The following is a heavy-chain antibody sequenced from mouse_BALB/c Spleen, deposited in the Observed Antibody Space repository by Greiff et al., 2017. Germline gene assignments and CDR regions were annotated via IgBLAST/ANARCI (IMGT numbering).Heavy chain of an antibody. CDR1: GFTFSSYG. CDR3: ARLKLISTATRFFFDY. J-gene: IGHJ2*01. V-gene: IGHV5-6*01. Sequence: EVHLVESGGGLVQPGGSLKLSCAASGFTFSSYGMSWVRQTPDKRLEWVATISSGGSYTYYPDSVKGRFTISRDNAKNTLYLQMSSLKSEDTAMYYCARLKLISTATRFFFDYWGQGTTLTVSS. D-gene: IGHD1-2*01. CDR2: ISSGGSYT.